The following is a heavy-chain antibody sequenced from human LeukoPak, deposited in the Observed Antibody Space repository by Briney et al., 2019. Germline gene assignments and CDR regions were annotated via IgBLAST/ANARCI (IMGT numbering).Heavy chain of an antibody. V-gene: IGHV3-43*02. CDR3: ARESESSGWYDY. CDR1: GFTFSKYG. J-gene: IGHJ4*02. D-gene: IGHD6-19*01. CDR2: ISGDGGST. Sequence: GGSLRLSCAASGFTFSKYGIHWVRQAPGKGLEWVSLISGDGGSTFYADSVKGRFTISRDNSKNSLYLQMNSLRSDDTALYYCARESESSGWYDYWGQGTLVTVSS.